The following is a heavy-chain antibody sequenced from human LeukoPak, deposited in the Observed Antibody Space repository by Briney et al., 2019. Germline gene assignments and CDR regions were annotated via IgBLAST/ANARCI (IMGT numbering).Heavy chain of an antibody. CDR1: GGSISSYF. J-gene: IGHJ4*02. V-gene: IGHV4-4*07. D-gene: IGHD3-22*01. Sequence: SETLSLTCGVSGGSISSYFWSWIRQPAGKGLEWIGRIFSRGNADFNPSLQSRVTISVDTSKNQFSLRLSSVSAADTAVYYCAREARVYDGSGYYHDSWGQGTLVTVSS. CDR3: AREARVYDGSGYYHDS. CDR2: IFSRGNA.